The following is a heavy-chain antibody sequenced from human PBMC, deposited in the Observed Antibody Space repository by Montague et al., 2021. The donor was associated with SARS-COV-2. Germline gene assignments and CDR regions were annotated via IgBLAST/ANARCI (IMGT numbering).Heavy chain of an antibody. Sequence: PALVKPTQTLTLTCTFSGFSLSTSEVCVGWIRQPPGKALEFLALIDGDDDNHYNPSLKSRLAITKVTSKNQVVLTMTNLDPVDTATYYCAHFELLRYFDPWGQGTPVTVSS. CDR2: IDGDDDN. J-gene: IGHJ4*03. CDR1: GFSLSTSEVC. V-gene: IGHV2-5*02. CDR3: AHFELLRYFDP. D-gene: IGHD3-9*01.